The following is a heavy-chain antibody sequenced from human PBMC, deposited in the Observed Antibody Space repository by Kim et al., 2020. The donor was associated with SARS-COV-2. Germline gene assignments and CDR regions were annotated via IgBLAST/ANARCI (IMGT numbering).Heavy chain of an antibody. CDR3: VKGGYDSSGYYAEY. Sequence: ADSVKGRFTISRANSKNPLYLQMNSLRAEDTAVYYCVKGGYDSSGYYAEYWGQGTLVTVSS. J-gene: IGHJ4*02. D-gene: IGHD3-22*01. V-gene: IGHV3-23*01.